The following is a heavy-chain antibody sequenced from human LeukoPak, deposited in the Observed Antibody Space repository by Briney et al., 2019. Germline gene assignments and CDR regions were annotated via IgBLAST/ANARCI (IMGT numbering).Heavy chain of an antibody. Sequence: GGSLRLSCAASGFTFSSYAMNWVRQAPGKGLEWEANIKQDGSEKYYVDSVRGRFTISRDNAKNSLYLQMNSLRAEDTAVYYCARTVFDVVVTAIRFDYWGQGTLVTVSS. CDR3: ARTVFDVVVTAIRFDY. J-gene: IGHJ4*02. D-gene: IGHD2-21*02. CDR1: GFTFSSYA. CDR2: IKQDGSEK. V-gene: IGHV3-7*01.